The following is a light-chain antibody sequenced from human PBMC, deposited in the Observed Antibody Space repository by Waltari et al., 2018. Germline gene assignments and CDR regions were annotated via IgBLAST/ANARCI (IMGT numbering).Light chain of an antibody. CDR2: DVN. J-gene: IGLJ1*01. V-gene: IGLV2-14*03. CDR1: SSDVGGSTF. Sequence: QSALTQPASVSGSAGQSITISCTGSSSDVGGSTFVLWYQQHPRKPPKLIIFDVNNRPSGVSDRFSGSKSGNTASLTISGLQTEDEADYYCSSYTTTAAGVFGTGTRVTVL. CDR3: SSYTTTAAGV.